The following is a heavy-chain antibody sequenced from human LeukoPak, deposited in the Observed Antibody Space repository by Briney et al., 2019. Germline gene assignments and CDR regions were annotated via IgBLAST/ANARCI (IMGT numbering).Heavy chain of an antibody. CDR1: GGSISSGGYY. CDR3: APDSSGAFPNWFDP. Sequence: PSETLSLTCTVSGGSISSGGYYWNWIRQHPGKGLEWIGYIYYSGSTYYDPSLKSRVTISVDTSKNQFSLKLSSVTAADTAVYYCAPDSSGAFPNWFDPWGQGTLVTISS. V-gene: IGHV4-31*03. D-gene: IGHD3-22*01. CDR2: IYYSGST. J-gene: IGHJ5*02.